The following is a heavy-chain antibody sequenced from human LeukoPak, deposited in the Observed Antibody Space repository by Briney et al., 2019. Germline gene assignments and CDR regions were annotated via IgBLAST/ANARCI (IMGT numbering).Heavy chain of an antibody. D-gene: IGHD3-22*01. CDR2: ISGSGGST. V-gene: IGHV3-23*01. CDR3: AKVFPYYYDSSGYYLGDYFDY. J-gene: IGHJ4*02. Sequence: GGSLRLSCAASGFTVSSNYMSWVRQAPGKGLEWVSAISGSGGSTYYADSVKGRFTISRDNSKNTLYLQMNSLRAEDTAVYYCAKVFPYYYDSSGYYLGDYFDYWGQGTLVTVSS. CDR1: GFTVSSNY.